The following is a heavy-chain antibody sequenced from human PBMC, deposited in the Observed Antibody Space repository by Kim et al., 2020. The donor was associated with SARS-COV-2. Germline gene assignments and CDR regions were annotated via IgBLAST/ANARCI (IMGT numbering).Heavy chain of an antibody. CDR2: EK. Sequence: EKYYVDSVKGRFTISRDNAENSLHLQMNSLRVEDTAVYYCVCDGNPGADYWGQGTLVTVSS. CDR3: VCDGNPGADY. V-gene: IGHV3-7*01. D-gene: IGHD1-1*01. J-gene: IGHJ4*02.